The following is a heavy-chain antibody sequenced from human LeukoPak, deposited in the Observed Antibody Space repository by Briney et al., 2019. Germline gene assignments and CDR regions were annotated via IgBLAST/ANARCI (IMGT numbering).Heavy chain of an antibody. J-gene: IGHJ4*02. D-gene: IGHD1-14*01. CDR2: IIPIIGTT. V-gene: IGHV1-69*06. CDR3: HRGLTNFDS. CDR1: GDTFRKYA. Sequence: ASVKISCKASGDTFRKYAISWVRHAPGQGLEWMGGIIPIIGTTHYAQTFQGSVTMSAANSTTTTYPDLNSQRPSDNAMYYYHRGLTNFDSWGQGTLVTVSS.